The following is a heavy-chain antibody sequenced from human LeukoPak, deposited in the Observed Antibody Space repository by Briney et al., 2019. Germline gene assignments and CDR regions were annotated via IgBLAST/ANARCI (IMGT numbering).Heavy chain of an antibody. CDR1: ADTFSQCW. CDR3: VRKVGLTSHFDY. D-gene: IGHD1-26*01. V-gene: IGHV5-51*01. J-gene: IGHJ4*01. CDR2: IYPSDSDT. Sequence: GESLKISCKGSADTFSQCWIGWARQMPGKGLECMGIIYPSDSDTRYSPSFQGQVTISADKSINTAYLQWSSLEASDTAIYYCVRKVGLTSHFDYWGHGTLVTVSS.